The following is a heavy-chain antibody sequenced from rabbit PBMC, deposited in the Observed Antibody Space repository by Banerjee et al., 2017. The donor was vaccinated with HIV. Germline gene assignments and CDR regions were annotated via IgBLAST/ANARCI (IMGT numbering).Heavy chain of an antibody. V-gene: IGHV1S45*01. CDR1: GIDFSSYYY. Sequence: QQQLEESGGGLVKPGGTLTLTCKASGIDFSSYYYICWVRQAPGKGLEWIACIYGGSSGSTYYASWAKGRFTISKTSSTTVTLQMTSLTAADTATYFCASDWADAGNNPYYFDVWGPGTLVTVS. CDR2: IYGGSSGST. J-gene: IGHJ4*01. CDR3: ASDWADAGNNPYYFDV. D-gene: IGHD4-2*01.